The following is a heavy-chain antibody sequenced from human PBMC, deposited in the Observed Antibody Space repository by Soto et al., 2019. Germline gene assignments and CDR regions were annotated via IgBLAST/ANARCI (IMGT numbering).Heavy chain of an antibody. D-gene: IGHD6-13*01. Sequence: GGSLRLSCAASGFTFSDHYMDRVRQAPGKGLEWVGRTRNKGNGYTTEYAASVKGRFTISRDDSKNSLYLQMNSLKTEDTAVYYCARGGSWYVYFDYWGQGTLVTVSS. CDR2: TRNKGNGYTT. CDR3: ARGGSWYVYFDY. V-gene: IGHV3-72*01. J-gene: IGHJ4*02. CDR1: GFTFSDHY.